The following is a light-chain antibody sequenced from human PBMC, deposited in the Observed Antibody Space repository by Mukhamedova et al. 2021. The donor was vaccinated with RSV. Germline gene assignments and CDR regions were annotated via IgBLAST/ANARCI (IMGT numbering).Light chain of an antibody. CDR3: QQANSFPYS. V-gene: IGKV1-12*01. CDR2: AAS. Sequence: GKAPKPLIYAASSLQSGVPSRFSGSGSGTDFTLTISSMQPEDFATYYCQQANSFPYSFGQGTKLEIK. J-gene: IGKJ2*03.